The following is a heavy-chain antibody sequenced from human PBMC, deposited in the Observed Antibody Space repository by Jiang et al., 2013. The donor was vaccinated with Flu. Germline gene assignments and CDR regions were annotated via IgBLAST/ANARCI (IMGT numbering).Heavy chain of an antibody. CDR3: ARGRHHYDSSGYYYFFDF. D-gene: IGHD3-22*01. V-gene: IGHV4-34*01. CDR2: INLSGND. J-gene: IGHJ4*02. Sequence: GKGLEWIGDINLSGNDQLQPSLKSRATLSVDTTKNQFSLKLSSVTAADTAVYYCARGRHHYDSSGYYYFFDFWGQGTLLTVSS.